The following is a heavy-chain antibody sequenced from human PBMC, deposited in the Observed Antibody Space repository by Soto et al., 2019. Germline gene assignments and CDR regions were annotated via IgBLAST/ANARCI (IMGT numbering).Heavy chain of an antibody. Sequence: GGSLRLSCAASGFPFPNAWMSWVRQAPGKGLEWVGRVKSKTDGGTIDYAAPVKGRFTISRDDSRTTLYLQMNSLKTEDTAVYFCTMIGYCSGSDCYYAYWGQGTLVTVSS. V-gene: IGHV3-15*01. CDR2: VKSKTDGGTI. CDR1: GFPFPNAW. CDR3: TMIGYCSGSDCYYAY. D-gene: IGHD2-15*01. J-gene: IGHJ4*02.